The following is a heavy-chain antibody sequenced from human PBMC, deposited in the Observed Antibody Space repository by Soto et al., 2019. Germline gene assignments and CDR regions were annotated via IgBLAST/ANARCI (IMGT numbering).Heavy chain of an antibody. J-gene: IGHJ5*02. V-gene: IGHV3-23*01. Sequence: EVQLLEFGGGLVQPGGSLRLSCAASGFTFSSYAMSWVRQAPGKGLEWVSVISGSGGSTYYADSVKGRFTISRDNSKNTLNLQMNSMRAEDTAVYYCAKDQYVVVTTNWFDPWGQGTLVTVSS. CDR1: GFTFSSYA. CDR2: ISGSGGST. CDR3: AKDQYVVVTTNWFDP. D-gene: IGHD2-21*02.